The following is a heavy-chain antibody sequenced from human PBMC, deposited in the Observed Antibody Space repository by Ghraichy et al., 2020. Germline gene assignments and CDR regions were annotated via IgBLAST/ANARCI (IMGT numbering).Heavy chain of an antibody. CDR2: IRSKAYGGTT. Sequence: GSLRLSCTASGFTFGDYAMSWFRQAQGKGLEGGGFIRSKAYGGTTEYAASVKGRFTISRDDSKSIAYLQMNSMKIEDTAVYYCTSEQLVDFDYWGQGTLVTVSS. CDR3: TSEQLVDFDY. D-gene: IGHD6-13*01. CDR1: GFTFGDYA. J-gene: IGHJ4*02. V-gene: IGHV3-49*03.